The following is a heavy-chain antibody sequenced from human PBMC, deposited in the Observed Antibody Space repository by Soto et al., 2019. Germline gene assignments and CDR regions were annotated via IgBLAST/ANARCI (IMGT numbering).Heavy chain of an antibody. Sequence: SVKVSCKASGGTFSSYALSWVRQAPGQGLEWMGGIIPIYGTVNYAQKFQGRVTVTADESTSTAYMELSGLRSEDTALYYCATSNRNNNLGYCSSSNCYSGHYWGQGTLVTVSS. J-gene: IGHJ4*02. CDR2: IIPIYGTV. D-gene: IGHD2-2*02. CDR3: ATSNRNNNLGYCSSSNCYSGHY. V-gene: IGHV1-69*13. CDR1: GGTFSSYA.